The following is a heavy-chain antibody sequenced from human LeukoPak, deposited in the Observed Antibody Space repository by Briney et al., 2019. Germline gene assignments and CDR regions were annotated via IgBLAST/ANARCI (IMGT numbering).Heavy chain of an antibody. CDR2: ISSSGSTI. J-gene: IGHJ4*02. Sequence: PGGSLRLSCAASGFTFSDYYMSWIRQAPGKGLEWVSYISSSGSTIYYADSVKGRFTISRDNAKNSLYLQMNSLRAEDTAVYYCARLLSPNDITSLYYFDYWGQGTLVTVSS. D-gene: IGHD3-9*01. CDR1: GFTFSDYY. CDR3: ARLLSPNDITSLYYFDY. V-gene: IGHV3-11*01.